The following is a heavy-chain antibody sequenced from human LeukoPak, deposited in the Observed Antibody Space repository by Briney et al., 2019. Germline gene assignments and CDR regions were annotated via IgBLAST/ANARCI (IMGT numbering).Heavy chain of an antibody. CDR1: GYTFNSYD. CDR3: ARVLRYDFWSAYYFDY. D-gene: IGHD3-3*01. J-gene: IGHJ4*02. CDR2: ISTYNGNT. Sequence: ASVTVSCKASGYTFNSYDISWVRQAPGQGLEWMACISTYNGNTNYALKVQDRATMTTDTSTSTAYMELRSLRSDDTAVYYCARVLRYDFWSAYYFDYWGQGTLVTVSS. V-gene: IGHV1-18*01.